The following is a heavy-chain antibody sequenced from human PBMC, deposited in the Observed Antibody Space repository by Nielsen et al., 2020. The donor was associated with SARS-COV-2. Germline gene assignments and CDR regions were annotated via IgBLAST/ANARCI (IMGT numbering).Heavy chain of an antibody. CDR2: INWNGGST. V-gene: IGHV3-20*04. J-gene: IGHJ4*02. CDR1: GFTFDDYG. Sequence: GESLKISCAASGFTFDDYGMSWVRQAPGKGLEWVSGINWNGGSTGYADSVKGRFTISRDNAKNSLYLQMNSLKTEDTAVYYCTTQGCGGPDCYFDYWGQGTLVTVSS. CDR3: TTQGCGGPDCYFDY. D-gene: IGHD2-21*01.